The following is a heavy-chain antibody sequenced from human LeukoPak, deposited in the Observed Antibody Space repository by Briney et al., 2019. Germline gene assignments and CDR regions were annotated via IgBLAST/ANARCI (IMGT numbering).Heavy chain of an antibody. CDR1: GFTFSSHW. D-gene: IGHD3-10*01. CDR3: ARGSRYYYYYMDV. V-gene: IGHV3-7*01. CDR2: IKQDGSEK. J-gene: IGHJ6*03. Sequence: RGSLRLSCAASGFTFSSHWMSWGRQAPREGRERVANIKQDGSEKYYEDSVKGRFTISRDNAKNSLYLQVNSLRAEDTGVYFCARGSRYYYYYMDVWGKGTTVTVSS.